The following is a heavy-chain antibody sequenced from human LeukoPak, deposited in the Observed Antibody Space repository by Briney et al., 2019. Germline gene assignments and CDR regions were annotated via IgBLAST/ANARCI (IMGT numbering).Heavy chain of an antibody. D-gene: IGHD6-6*01. J-gene: IGHJ6*03. CDR1: DDSITTYY. V-gene: IGHV4-34*01. CDR2: INHSGST. Sequence: SETLSLTCSVSDDSITTYYWSWIRQPPGKGLEWIGEINHSGSTNYNPSLKSRVTISVDTSKNQFSLKLSSVTAADTAVYYCARPYSSSSRGRVGYYYYYMDVWGKGTTVTVSS. CDR3: ARPYSSSSRGRVGYYYYYMDV.